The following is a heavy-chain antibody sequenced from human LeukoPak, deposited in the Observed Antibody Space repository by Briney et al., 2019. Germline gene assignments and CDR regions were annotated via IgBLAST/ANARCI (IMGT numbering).Heavy chain of an antibody. Sequence: GGSLRLSCAASGFIFRRYWMTWVRQAPGKGLEWVGRVKAKTNGGTIDYAAPVQGRFTISRDDSKNTVYLQMNSLKSEDTAVYYCTTDSPPLVSPPLRATEPPYYYGMDVWGQGTTVTVSS. D-gene: IGHD1-14*01. CDR2: VKAKTNGGTI. V-gene: IGHV3-15*01. J-gene: IGHJ6*02. CDR3: TTDSPPLVSPPLRATEPPYYYGMDV. CDR1: GFIFRRYW.